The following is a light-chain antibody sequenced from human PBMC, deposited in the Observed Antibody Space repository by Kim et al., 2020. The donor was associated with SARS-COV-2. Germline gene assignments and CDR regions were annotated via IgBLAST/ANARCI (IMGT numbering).Light chain of an antibody. Sequence: DIQLTQSPSTLSASVGDRVTITCRTTQSISSHLNWYQQKPGRAPKLLISAASTLQGGVPSRFSGSGSETDFTLTISSLQPEDFATYFCQQSYITPFTFGPGTKVDIK. V-gene: IGKV1-39*01. J-gene: IGKJ3*01. CDR3: QQSYITPFT. CDR1: QSISSH. CDR2: AAS.